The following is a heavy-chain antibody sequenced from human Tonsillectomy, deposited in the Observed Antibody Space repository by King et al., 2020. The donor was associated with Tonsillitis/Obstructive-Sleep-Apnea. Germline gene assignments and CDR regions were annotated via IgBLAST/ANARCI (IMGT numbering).Heavy chain of an antibody. CDR1: GFTFSSYE. CDR3: ARGLECSTSCYGY. CDR2: ISSSGSTX. V-gene: IGHV3-48*03. Sequence: QLVQSGGGLVQPGGSLRLSCAASGFTFSSYEMNWVRQAPGKGLEWVSYISSSGSTXYYADSVKGRFTISRDNAKNSLYLQMNSLRAEDTAVYYCARGLECSTSCYGYWGQGTLVTVSS. D-gene: IGHD2-2*01. J-gene: IGHJ4*02.